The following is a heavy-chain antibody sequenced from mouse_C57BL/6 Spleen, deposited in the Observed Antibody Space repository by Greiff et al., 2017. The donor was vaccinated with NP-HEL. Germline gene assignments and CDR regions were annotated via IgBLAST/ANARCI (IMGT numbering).Heavy chain of an antibody. CDR3: ARYNSDWYFDV. V-gene: IGHV1-52*01. J-gene: IGHJ1*03. Sequence: VQLQQPGAELVRPGSSAKLSCQAFGFTFTSSLLPWVKQRPIQGLEWIGNIDPSDSENHYHQKFKDKATLTVDKSSSTAYMQLSSLTSEDTAVYYCARYNSDWYFDVWGTGTTVTVSS. CDR2: IDPSDSEN. CDR1: GFTFTSSL.